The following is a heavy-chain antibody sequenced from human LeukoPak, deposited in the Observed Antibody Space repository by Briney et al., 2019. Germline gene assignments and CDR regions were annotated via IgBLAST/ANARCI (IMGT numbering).Heavy chain of an antibody. CDR1: GYTFTSYD. CDR3: ARATRDCSSASCYNY. V-gene: IGHV1-8*01. Sequence: ASVKVSCKASGYTFTSYDINWVRQATGQGLEWMGWMNPNSGNTGYAQKFQGRVTMTRNTPMSTAYMELSSLGSEDTAVYYCARATRDCSSASCYNYWGQGTLVTVSS. CDR2: MNPNSGNT. J-gene: IGHJ4*02. D-gene: IGHD2-2*02.